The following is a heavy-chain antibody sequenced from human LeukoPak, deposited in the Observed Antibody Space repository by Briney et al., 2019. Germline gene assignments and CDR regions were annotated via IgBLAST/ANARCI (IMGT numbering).Heavy chain of an antibody. Sequence: GGSLRLSCAASGFTFNSYDMSWVRQAPGKALEWVSAISGSGSGTYHADSVKGRFTISRDNSKNTLYLQMNSLRAEDTALYYCARYIYYYNYMDVWGKGTTVTISS. V-gene: IGHV3-23*01. D-gene: IGHD1-14*01. CDR3: ARYIYYYNYMDV. CDR2: ISGSGSGT. J-gene: IGHJ6*03. CDR1: GFTFNSYD.